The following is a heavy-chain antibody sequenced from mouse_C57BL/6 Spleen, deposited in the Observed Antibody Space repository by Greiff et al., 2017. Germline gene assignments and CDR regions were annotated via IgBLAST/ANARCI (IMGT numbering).Heavy chain of an antibody. Sequence: VQLQESVPGMVKPSQSLSLTCTVTGYSITSGYDWHWIRHFPGNKLEWMGYISYSGSTNYNPSLKSRISITHDTSKNHFFLKLNSVTTEDTATYYCARQAQATFYYAMDYWGQGTSVTVSS. J-gene: IGHJ4*01. CDR1: GYSITSGYD. D-gene: IGHD3-2*02. V-gene: IGHV3-1*01. CDR2: ISYSGST. CDR3: ARQAQATFYYAMDY.